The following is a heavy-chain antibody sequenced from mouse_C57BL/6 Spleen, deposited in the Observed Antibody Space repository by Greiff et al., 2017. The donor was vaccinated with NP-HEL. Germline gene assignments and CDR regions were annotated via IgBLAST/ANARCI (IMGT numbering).Heavy chain of an antibody. CDR1: GYTFTSYW. V-gene: IGHV1-69*01. CDR3: ARPASGEDYYAMDY. J-gene: IGHJ4*01. Sequence: QVQLQQPGAELVMPGASVKLSCKASGYTFTSYWIHWVKQRPGQGLEWIGEIDPSDSYTNYNQKFKGKSTLTVDKSSSTAYMQLSSLTSEDSAVYYCARPASGEDYYAMDYWGQGTSVTVSS. D-gene: IGHD3-2*02. CDR2: IDPSDSYT.